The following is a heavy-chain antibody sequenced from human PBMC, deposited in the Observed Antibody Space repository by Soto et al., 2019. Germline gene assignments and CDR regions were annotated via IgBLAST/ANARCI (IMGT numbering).Heavy chain of an antibody. CDR1: GYTFTSYG. CDR3: ARDVGYYDFWSGYVENWFDP. CDR2: ISAYNGNT. J-gene: IGHJ5*02. V-gene: IGHV1-18*01. Sequence: ASVKVSCKASGYTFTSYGISWVRQAPGQGLEWLGWISAYNGNTNYAQKLQGRVTMTTDTSTSTAYMELRSLRSDDTAVYYCARDVGYYDFWSGYVENWFDPWGQGTLVTVSS. D-gene: IGHD3-3*01.